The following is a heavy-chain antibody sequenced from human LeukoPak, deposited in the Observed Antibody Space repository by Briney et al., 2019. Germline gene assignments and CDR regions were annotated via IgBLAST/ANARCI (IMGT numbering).Heavy chain of an antibody. J-gene: IGHJ6*03. D-gene: IGHD3-3*01. CDR2: MNPNSGNT. CDR3: ARSSGITIFGVVIIEPWYYYYYMDV. CDR1: GYTFTSYD. V-gene: IGHV1-8*01. Sequence: ASVKVSCKASGYTFTSYDINWVRQATGQGLEWMGWMNPNSGNTGYAQKFQGRVTMTRNTSISTAYMELSSLRSEDTAVYYCARSSGITIFGVVIIEPWYYYYYMDVWGKGTTVTVSS.